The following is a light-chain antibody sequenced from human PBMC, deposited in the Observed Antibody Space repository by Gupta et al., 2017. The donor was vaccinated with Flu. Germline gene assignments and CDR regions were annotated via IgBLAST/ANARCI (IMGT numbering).Light chain of an antibody. J-gene: IGKJ1*01. CDR2: GED. CDR1: QRGSNN. Sequence: SVSPGEGDDRDPRASQRGSNNIAWYKKKHGQAPRRRIYGEDSRATGSPARFSGRGYGRALTLSISSLQSEEVAVYSSIEYHSGPQGAPWTFGQGTKVEIK. CDR3: IEYHSGPQGAPWT. V-gene: IGKV3D-15*01.